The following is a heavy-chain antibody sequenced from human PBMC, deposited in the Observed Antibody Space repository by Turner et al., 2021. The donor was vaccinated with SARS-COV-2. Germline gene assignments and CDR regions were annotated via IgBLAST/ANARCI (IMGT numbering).Heavy chain of an antibody. CDR2: LYHSGRT. V-gene: IGHV4-4*02. CDR1: GVSITSHTW. J-gene: IGHJ4*02. CDR3: ATQGAIGYRYAS. Sequence: QVQLQESGPGLVKPSGTLSLTCAVSGVSITSHTWWIWVRQPPGKGLEWFVELYHSGRTKYSPSLESRVTMSVDKSKNHFSLKLTSVTAADTAIYYCATQGAIGYRYASWGQGILVTVSS. D-gene: IGHD5-18*01.